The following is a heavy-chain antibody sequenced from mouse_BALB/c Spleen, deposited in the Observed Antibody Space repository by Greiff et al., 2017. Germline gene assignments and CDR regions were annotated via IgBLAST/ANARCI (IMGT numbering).Heavy chain of an antibody. Sequence: QVQLQQSGPGLVAPSQSLSITCTVSGFSLSRYSVHWVRQPPGKGLEWLGIIWGGGSTDYNSALKSRLSISKDNSKSQVFLKMNSLQTDDTAMYYCARKFLYAYYAMDYWGQGTSVTVSS. V-gene: IGHV2-6-4*01. CDR3: ARKFLYAYYAMDY. CDR1: GFSLSRYS. CDR2: IWGGGST. J-gene: IGHJ4*01. D-gene: IGHD2-3*01.